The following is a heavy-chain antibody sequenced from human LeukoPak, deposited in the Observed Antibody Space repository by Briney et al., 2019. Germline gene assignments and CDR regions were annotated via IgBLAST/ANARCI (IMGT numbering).Heavy chain of an antibody. CDR2: IKQDGSKK. J-gene: IGHJ4*02. V-gene: IGHV3-7*04. CDR3: TRVGYIDEGIDY. Sequence: QSGGSLRLSCAASGFTFSNFWMHWVRQAPGKGLEWVANIKQDGSKKSYVDSVKGRFTISRDNAKNSLYLQMNSLRAEDTAIYYCTRVGYIDEGIDYWGQGTLVTVSS. D-gene: IGHD5-24*01. CDR1: GFTFSNFW.